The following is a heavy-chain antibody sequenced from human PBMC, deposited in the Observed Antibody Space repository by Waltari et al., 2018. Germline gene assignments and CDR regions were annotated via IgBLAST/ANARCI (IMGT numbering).Heavy chain of an antibody. V-gene: IGHV4-34*01. CDR3: TRGGNYDFWSHRPFVDP. J-gene: IGHJ5*02. CDR2: IRHPWNT. Sequence: QVQLQQWGAGLLKPSESLSLTCSVSGASFTSYYWGWVRHVPGKCLEWIGHIRHPWNTDYNPSLQSRVAISIDTSRNQFCLRVCSVTAADTGLYFCTRGGNYDFWSHRPFVDPWGQGTQVSVSS. CDR1: GASFTSYY. D-gene: IGHD3-3*01.